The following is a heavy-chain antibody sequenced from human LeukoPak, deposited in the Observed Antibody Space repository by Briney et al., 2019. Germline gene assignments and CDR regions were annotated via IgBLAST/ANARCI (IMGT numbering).Heavy chain of an antibody. Sequence: KSSETLSLTSTVSGGSISSSSYYWSWIRQPAGKGLEWIGRIYTSGSINYNPSPKSRVTISVDTSKNQFSLKLSSVTAADTAVYYCARGVTVVNFDFWGQGTLVTVSP. D-gene: IGHD4-23*01. V-gene: IGHV4-61*02. CDR2: IYTSGSI. J-gene: IGHJ4*02. CDR3: ARGVTVVNFDF. CDR1: GGSISSSSYY.